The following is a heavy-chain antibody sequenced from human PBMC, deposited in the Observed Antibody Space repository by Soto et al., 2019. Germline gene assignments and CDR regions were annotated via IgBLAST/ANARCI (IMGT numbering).Heavy chain of an antibody. CDR1: GGSFSGYY. J-gene: IGHJ4*02. Sequence: QVQLQQWGAGLLKPSETLSLTCAVYGGSFSGYYWSWIRQPPGKGLEWIGEINHSGSTNYNPSLKSRVTISVDTSKNQFSLKLSSVTAADTAVYYCARGRGLAAAVGYWGQGTLVTVSS. CDR2: INHSGST. V-gene: IGHV4-34*01. CDR3: ARGRGLAAAVGY. D-gene: IGHD6-13*01.